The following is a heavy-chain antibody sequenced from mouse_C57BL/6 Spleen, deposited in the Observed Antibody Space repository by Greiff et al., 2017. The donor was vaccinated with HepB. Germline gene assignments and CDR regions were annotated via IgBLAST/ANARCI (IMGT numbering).Heavy chain of an antibody. J-gene: IGHJ4*01. D-gene: IGHD3-1*01. V-gene: IGHV5-4*01. CDR1: GFTFSSYA. CDR2: ISDGGSYT. CDR3: ARDLGPYYYAMDY. Sequence: EVKLVESGGGLVKPGGSLKLSCAASGFTFSSYAMSWVRQTPEKRLEWVATISDGGSYTYYPDNVKGRFTISRDNAKNNLYLQMSHLKSEDTAMYYCARDLGPYYYAMDYWGQGTSVTVSS.